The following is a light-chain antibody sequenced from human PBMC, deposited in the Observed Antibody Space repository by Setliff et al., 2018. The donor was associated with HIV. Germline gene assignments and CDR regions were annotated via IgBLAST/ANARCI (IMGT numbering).Light chain of an antibody. CDR3: SSYTSSSLYV. CDR1: SSDVGGYNY. V-gene: IGLV2-14*01. Sequence: QSVLTQPASVSGSPGQSITISCTGTSSDVGGYNYVSWYQQHTGNAPKLMIFEVSNRPSGVSNRFSGSKSGNTASLTISGLQAEDEADYYCSSYTSSSLYVFGTGTKVTVL. CDR2: EVS. J-gene: IGLJ1*01.